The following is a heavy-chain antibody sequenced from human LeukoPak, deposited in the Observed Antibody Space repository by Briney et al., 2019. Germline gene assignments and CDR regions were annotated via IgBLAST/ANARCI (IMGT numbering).Heavy chain of an antibody. CDR2: ISGRGGST. V-gene: IGHV3-23*01. CDR1: GFTFSSYA. D-gene: IGHD3-9*01. CDR3: AKGYYDILTDYFHNWFNP. Sequence: GGSLRLSCAASGFTFSSYAVSWVRQAPGVGLDWVSTISGRGGSTFYADSVKCRFAISRDNSKNTLYLQMNSLRADDTAVYYCAKGYYDILTDYFHNWFNPWGQGTLVIVSS. J-gene: IGHJ5*02.